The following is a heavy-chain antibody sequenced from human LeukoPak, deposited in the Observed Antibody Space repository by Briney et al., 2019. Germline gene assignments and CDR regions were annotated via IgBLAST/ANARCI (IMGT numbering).Heavy chain of an antibody. CDR1: GFTFSSYS. J-gene: IGHJ4*02. Sequence: GGSMRLSCAASGFTFSSYSMSWVRQAPGKGLGWVSAISGSGGSTYYADSVKGRFTISRDNSKNRLYLQMNSLRAEDTAVYYCAKGLGNDPVGFDYWGQGTLVTVSS. V-gene: IGHV3-23*01. CDR3: AKGLGNDPVGFDY. D-gene: IGHD6-19*01. CDR2: ISGSGGST.